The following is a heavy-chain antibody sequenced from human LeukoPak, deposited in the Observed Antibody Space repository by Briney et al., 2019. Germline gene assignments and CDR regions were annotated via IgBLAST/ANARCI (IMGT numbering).Heavy chain of an antibody. CDR1: GGSISSGTYY. V-gene: IGHV4-61*02. D-gene: IGHD3-3*01. Sequence: SQTLSLTCTVSGGSISSGTYYWSWIRQPAGKGLEWIGRIYTSGSTNYNPSLKSRVTISVDTSKNQFSLQLNSVTPEDTAVYYCARDYDFSRMDVWGKGTTVTVSS. CDR2: IYTSGST. CDR3: ARDYDFSRMDV. J-gene: IGHJ6*03.